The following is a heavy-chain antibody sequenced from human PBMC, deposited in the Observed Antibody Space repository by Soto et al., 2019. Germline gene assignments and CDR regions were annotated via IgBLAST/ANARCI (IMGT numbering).Heavy chain of an antibody. CDR1: GGSISSSSYY. V-gene: IGHV4-39*07. Sequence: SSETLSLTCTVSGGSISSSSYYWGWTRQPPGKGLEWIGNIYYSGSTYYNPSLKSRVTISVDTSKNQFSLKLSSVTAADTAVYYCASMVRGVIQSYFDYWGQGTLVTVSS. D-gene: IGHD3-10*01. CDR2: IYYSGST. J-gene: IGHJ4*02. CDR3: ASMVRGVIQSYFDY.